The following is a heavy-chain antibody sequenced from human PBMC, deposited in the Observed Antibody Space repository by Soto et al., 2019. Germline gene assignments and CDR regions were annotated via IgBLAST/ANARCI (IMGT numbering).Heavy chain of an antibody. V-gene: IGHV1-8*01. J-gene: IGHJ6*02. D-gene: IGHD2-15*01. CDR1: GYTFTSYD. Sequence: ASVKVSCKASGYTFTSYDINWVRQATGQGLEWMGWMNPNSGNTGYAQKFQGRVTMTRNTSISTAYMELSSLRSEDTAVYYCARYCSGGSCPYYYGMDVWGQGTTVTVSS. CDR2: MNPNSGNT. CDR3: ARYCSGGSCPYYYGMDV.